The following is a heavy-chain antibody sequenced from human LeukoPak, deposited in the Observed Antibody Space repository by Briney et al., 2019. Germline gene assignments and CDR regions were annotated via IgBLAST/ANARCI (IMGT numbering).Heavy chain of an antibody. CDR1: GFTFSDYT. J-gene: IGHJ3*02. CDR3: AREFPDDAFDI. Sequence: GGSLRLSCEASGFTFSDYTMNWVRQAPGKGLEWVSSITSSGTYIYYADSVKGRFTISRDNAKNSLYLQMNSLRAEDTAVYYCAREFPDDAFDIWGQGTMVTVSS. CDR2: ITSSGTYI. V-gene: IGHV3-21*01.